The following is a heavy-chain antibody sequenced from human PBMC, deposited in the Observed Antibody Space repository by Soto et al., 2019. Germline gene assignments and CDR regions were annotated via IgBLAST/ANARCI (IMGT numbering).Heavy chain of an antibody. CDR2: INPSGGST. J-gene: IGHJ4*02. CDR3: ARSHYDILTGYSDPLDY. CDR1: GYTFTSYY. V-gene: IGHV1-46*01. Sequence: ASVKVSCKASGYTFTSYYMHWVRQAPGQGLEWMGIINPSGGSTSYAQKFQGRVTMTRNTSISTAYMELSSLRSEDTAVYYCARSHYDILTGYSDPLDYWGQGTLVTVSS. D-gene: IGHD3-9*01.